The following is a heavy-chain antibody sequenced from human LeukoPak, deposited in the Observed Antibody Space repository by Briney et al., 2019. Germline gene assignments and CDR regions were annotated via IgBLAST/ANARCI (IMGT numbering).Heavy chain of an antibody. CDR3: ARAVLGSSWNFDY. D-gene: IGHD6-13*01. Sequence: GGSLRLSCAASGFTFSSYAMSWVRQAPGKGLEWVSAISGSGGSTYYVDSVKGRFTISRDNAKNSLYLQMNSLRAEDTAVYYCARAVLGSSWNFDYWGQGTLVTVSS. CDR2: ISGSGGST. J-gene: IGHJ4*02. CDR1: GFTFSSYA. V-gene: IGHV3-23*01.